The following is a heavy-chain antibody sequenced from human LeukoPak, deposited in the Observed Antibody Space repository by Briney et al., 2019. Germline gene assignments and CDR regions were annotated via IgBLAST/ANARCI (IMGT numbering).Heavy chain of an antibody. CDR2: INHSGST. CDR3: ARAIPAGFDY. D-gene: IGHD6-25*01. J-gene: IGHJ4*02. Sequence: SETLSLTCAVYGGSFSGYYWSWIRQPPGKGLEWIGEINHSGSTYYNPSLKSRVTISVDRSKNQFSLKLSSVTAADTAVYYCARAIPAGFDYWGQGTLVTVSS. V-gene: IGHV4-34*01. CDR1: GGSFSGYY.